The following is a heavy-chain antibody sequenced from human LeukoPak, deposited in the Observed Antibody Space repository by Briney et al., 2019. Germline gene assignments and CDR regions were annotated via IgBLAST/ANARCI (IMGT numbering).Heavy chain of an antibody. CDR1: GGTFSSYA. Sequence: ASVKASCKASGGTFSSYAISWVRQAPGQGLEWMGRIIPIFGIANYAQKFQGRVTITADKSTSTAYMELSSLRSEDTAVYYCARAERWLQLHDYWGQGTLVTVSS. CDR2: IIPIFGIA. D-gene: IGHD5-24*01. J-gene: IGHJ4*02. V-gene: IGHV1-69*04. CDR3: ARAERWLQLHDY.